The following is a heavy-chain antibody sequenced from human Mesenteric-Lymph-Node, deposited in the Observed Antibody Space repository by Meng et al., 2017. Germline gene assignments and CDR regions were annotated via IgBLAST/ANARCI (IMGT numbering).Heavy chain of an antibody. CDR2: IKQDGSEK. CDR3: ARIQLSAAGKSAFDY. CDR1: GFTFSSYW. V-gene: IGHV3-7*01. D-gene: IGHD6-13*01. J-gene: IGHJ4*02. Sequence: GESLKISCAASGFTFSSYWMSWVRQAPGKGLEWVANIKQDGSEKYYVDSVKGRFTISRDNAKNSLYLQMNSLRAEDTAVYYCARIQLSAAGKSAFDYWGQGTLVTVSS.